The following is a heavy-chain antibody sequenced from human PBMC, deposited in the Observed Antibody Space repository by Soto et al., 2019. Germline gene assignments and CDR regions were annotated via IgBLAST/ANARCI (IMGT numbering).Heavy chain of an antibody. Sequence: GGSLRLSCAASGFTFSSYAMSWVRQAPGKGLEWVSAISGSGGSTYYADSVKGRFTISRDNSKNTLYLQMNSLRAEDTAVYYCAKDSLTGYYKGYYYGMDVWGQGTTVTVSS. D-gene: IGHD3-9*01. J-gene: IGHJ6*02. V-gene: IGHV3-23*01. CDR1: GFTFSSYA. CDR3: AKDSLTGYYKGYYYGMDV. CDR2: ISGSGGST.